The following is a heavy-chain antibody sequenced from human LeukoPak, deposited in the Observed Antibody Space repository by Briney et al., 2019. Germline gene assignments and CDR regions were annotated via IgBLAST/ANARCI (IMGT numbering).Heavy chain of an antibody. V-gene: IGHV4-61*01. J-gene: IGHJ3*02. CDR3: ARDLPYYDILTGYNAFDI. D-gene: IGHD3-9*01. Sequence: SETLSLTCTVSGGSVSSGSYYWSWIRQPPGKGLEWTGYIYYSGSTNYNPSLKSRVTISVDTSKNQFSLKLSSVTAADTAVYYCARDLPYYDILTGYNAFDIWGQGTMVTVSS. CDR1: GGSVSSGSYY. CDR2: IYYSGST.